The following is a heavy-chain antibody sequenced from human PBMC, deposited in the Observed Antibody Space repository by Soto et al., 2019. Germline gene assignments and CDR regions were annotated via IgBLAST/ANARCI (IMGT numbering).Heavy chain of an antibody. CDR1: GYTFTGYY. CDR3: ARDWCYGDDY. Sequence: ASVKVSFKACGYTFTGYYMHWLRQAPGQGLEWMGWINPNSGGTNYAQRFQGRVTMTRGTSISTAYMELSRLRSDDTAVYYCARDWCYGDDYWGQGTLVTVSS. D-gene: IGHD4-17*01. CDR2: INPNSGGT. V-gene: IGHV1-2*02. J-gene: IGHJ4*02.